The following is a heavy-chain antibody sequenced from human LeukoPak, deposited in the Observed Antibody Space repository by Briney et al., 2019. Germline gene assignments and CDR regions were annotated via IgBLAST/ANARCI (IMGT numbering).Heavy chain of an antibody. D-gene: IGHD1-26*01. CDR1: GFTFDEYV. J-gene: IGHJ4*02. CDR2: IYDGGTT. V-gene: IGHV3-53*01. CDR3: GSYSLSSRRDY. Sequence: PGRSLRLSCAASGFTFDEYVMHWVRQAPGKGLEWVSAIYDGGTTYYADSVKGRFTLSRDNSKNTLYLQMNSLRAEDTAVYYCGSYSLSSRRDYWGQGTLVTVSS.